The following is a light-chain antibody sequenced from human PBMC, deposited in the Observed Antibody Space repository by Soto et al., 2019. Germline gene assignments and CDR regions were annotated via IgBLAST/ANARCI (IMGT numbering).Light chain of an antibody. CDR2: DAS. CDR3: QQDNNWPLT. Sequence: EIVMTQSPATLSVSPGERATLSCRASQRVNRNLAWYQQKPGQTPRLLIYDASSRATGIPARFSGSGSGTDFTLTISSLQSEDFAVYYCQQDNNWPLTFGGGTTVEIK. V-gene: IGKV3-15*01. J-gene: IGKJ4*01. CDR1: QRVNRN.